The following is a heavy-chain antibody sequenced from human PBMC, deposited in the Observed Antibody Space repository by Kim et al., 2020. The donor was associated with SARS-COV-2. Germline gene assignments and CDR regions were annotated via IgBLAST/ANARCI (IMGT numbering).Heavy chain of an antibody. V-gene: IGHV3-30-3*01. CDR2: ISYDGSNK. CDR3: ARDALVVVAASLFDY. D-gene: IGHD2-15*01. J-gene: IGHJ4*02. CDR1: GFTFSSYA. Sequence: GGSLRLSCAASGFTFSSYAMHWVRQAPGKGLEWVAVISYDGSNKYYADSVKGRFTISRDNSKNTLYLQMNSLRAEDTAVYYCARDALVVVAASLFDYWGQGTLVTVSS.